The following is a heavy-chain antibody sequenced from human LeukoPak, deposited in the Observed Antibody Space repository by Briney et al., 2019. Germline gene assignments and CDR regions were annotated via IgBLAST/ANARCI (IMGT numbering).Heavy chain of an antibody. CDR1: GFGFGGNA. CDR2: IPFDRSDK. D-gene: IGHD3-22*01. CDR3: ARAPSEIGGYYPEYFRH. V-gene: IGHV3-30*02. Sequence: GGSLRLSCAASGFGFGGNAMHWVRQAPGKGLEWVAFIPFDRSDKYYADSVKGRFTISRDNAKNTVSLQMNSLRAEDTGVYYCARAPSEIGGYYPEYFRHWGQGTLVTVSP. J-gene: IGHJ1*01.